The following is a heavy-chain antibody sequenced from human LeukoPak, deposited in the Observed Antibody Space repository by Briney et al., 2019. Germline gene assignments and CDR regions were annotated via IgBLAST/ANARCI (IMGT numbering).Heavy chain of an antibody. J-gene: IGHJ4*02. CDR1: GGSFSGYY. D-gene: IGHD3-3*01. CDR2: INHSGST. CDR3: ARVVGFRSGYYGGANSFDY. V-gene: IGHV4-34*01. Sequence: PSETLSLTCAVYGGSFSGYYWSWIRQPPGKGLEWIGEINHSGSTNYNPSLKSRVTISVDTSKNQFSLKLSSVTAADTAVYYCARVVGFRSGYYGGANSFDYWGQGTLVTVSS.